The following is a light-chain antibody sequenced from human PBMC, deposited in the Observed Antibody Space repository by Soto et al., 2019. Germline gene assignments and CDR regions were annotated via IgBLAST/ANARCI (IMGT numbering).Light chain of an antibody. CDR1: QSISDN. Sequence: DIVMTQSPAILSVSLGERATLSCLASQSISDNLAWYQQRSGQAPRLLIYGASTRATGVPARFSGSGSGTESPLTISSLQSDDFAIYYCQQYKSGPPPTFGGGTKVE. CDR2: GAS. CDR3: QQYKSGPPPT. J-gene: IGKJ4*01. V-gene: IGKV3-15*01.